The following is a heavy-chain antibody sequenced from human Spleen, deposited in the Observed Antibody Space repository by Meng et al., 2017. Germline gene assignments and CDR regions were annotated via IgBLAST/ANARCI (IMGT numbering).Heavy chain of an antibody. CDR1: GYTFTGYY. Sequence: ASVKVSCKASGYTFTGYYMHWVRQAPGQGLEWMGRINPNSGGTNYAQKFQGRVTMTRDTSISTAYMELSRLRSDDTAVYYCARDQNYYDSSGYYYTGDYWGQGTRVTGYS. D-gene: IGHD3-22*01. J-gene: IGHJ4*02. V-gene: IGHV1-2*06. CDR2: INPNSGGT. CDR3: ARDQNYYDSSGYYYTGDY.